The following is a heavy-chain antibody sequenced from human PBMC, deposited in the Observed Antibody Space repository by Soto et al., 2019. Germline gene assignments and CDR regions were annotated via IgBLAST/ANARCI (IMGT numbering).Heavy chain of an antibody. J-gene: IGHJ6*02. V-gene: IGHV4-31*03. CDR3: ARVFWEKTYYYYGMDA. CDR2: IYYSGST. Sequence: SETLSLTCTVSGGSISSGGYYWSWIRQHPGKGLEWIGYIYYSGSTYYNPSLKSRVTISVDTSKNQFSLKLSSVTAADTAVYYCARVFWEKTYYYYGMDAWGQGTTVTVSS. D-gene: IGHD3-10*02. CDR1: GGSISSGGYY.